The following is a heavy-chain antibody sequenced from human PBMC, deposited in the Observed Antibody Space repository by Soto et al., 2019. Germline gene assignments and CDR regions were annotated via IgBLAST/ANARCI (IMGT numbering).Heavy chain of an antibody. D-gene: IGHD6-13*01. J-gene: IGHJ4*02. CDR1: GFTFSSYA. Sequence: EVQLLESGGGLVQPGGSLRLSCAASGFTFSSYAMSWVRQAPGKGLEWVSAISGRGGSTYYADSVKGRFTISRDNSKNTLYLQMNSLRAEDTAVYYCAKDPLGVTGYSSSWRGGGYFDYWGQGTLVTVSS. V-gene: IGHV3-23*01. CDR3: AKDPLGVTGYSSSWRGGGYFDY. CDR2: ISGRGGST.